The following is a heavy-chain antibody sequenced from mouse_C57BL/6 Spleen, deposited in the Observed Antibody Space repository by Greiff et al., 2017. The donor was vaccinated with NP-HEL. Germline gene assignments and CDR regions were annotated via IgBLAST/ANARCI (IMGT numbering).Heavy chain of an antibody. J-gene: IGHJ1*03. V-gene: IGHV1-26*01. D-gene: IGHD1-1*01. CDR3: ASKSSSWYFDV. Sequence: EVQLQQSGPELVKPGASVKISCKASGYTFTDYYMNWVKQSHGKSLEWIGDINPNNGGTSYNQKFKGKATLTVDKSSSTAYMELRSLTSEDSAVYYCASKSSSWYFDVWGTGTTVTVSS. CDR2: INPNNGGT. CDR1: GYTFTDYY.